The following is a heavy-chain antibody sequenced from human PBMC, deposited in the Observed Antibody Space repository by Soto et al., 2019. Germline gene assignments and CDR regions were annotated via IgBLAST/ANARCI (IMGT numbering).Heavy chain of an antibody. V-gene: IGHV3-11*01. CDR3: ARDVNGGSTYYDYIWGSYVARDAFDI. D-gene: IGHD3-16*01. J-gene: IGHJ3*02. Sequence: GGSLRLSCAASGFTFSDYYMSWIRQAPGKGLEWVSYISSSGSTIYYADSVKGRFTISRDNAKNSLYLQMNSLRAEDTAVYYCARDVNGGSTYYDYIWGSYVARDAFDIWGQGTMVTVSS. CDR1: GFTFSDYY. CDR2: ISSSGSTI.